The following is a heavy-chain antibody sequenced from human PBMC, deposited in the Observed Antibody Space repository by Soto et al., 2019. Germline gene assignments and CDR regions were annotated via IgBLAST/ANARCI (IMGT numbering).Heavy chain of an antibody. Sequence: SVEVSCQASGGTFSSYAISWVRQAPGQGLAWMGGIIPIFGTANYAQKSQGRVTITADESTSTAYMELSSLISEDTAVYYCARDVTGSWNYVRGPSWFDPWGQGTLVTVSS. J-gene: IGHJ5*02. CDR3: ARDVTGSWNYVRGPSWFDP. D-gene: IGHD1-7*01. V-gene: IGHV1-69*13. CDR2: IIPIFGTA. CDR1: GGTFSSYA.